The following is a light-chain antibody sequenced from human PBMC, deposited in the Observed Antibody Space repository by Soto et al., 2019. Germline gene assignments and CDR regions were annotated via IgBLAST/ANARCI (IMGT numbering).Light chain of an antibody. Sequence: DIQMTQSPSILSASVGDRVTITCRASQSISSWLAWYQQKPGKAPKLLIYDASSLQSGVPSRFSGSGFGTEFTLTISNLQPDDCATYYCQQYENYWTFGQGTKVDIK. J-gene: IGKJ1*01. V-gene: IGKV1-5*01. CDR2: DAS. CDR1: QSISSW. CDR3: QQYENYWT.